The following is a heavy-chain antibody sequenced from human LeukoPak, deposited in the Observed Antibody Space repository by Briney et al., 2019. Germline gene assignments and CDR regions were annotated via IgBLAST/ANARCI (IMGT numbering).Heavy chain of an antibody. CDR1: GYTFTSYG. CDR2: IIPIFGTA. D-gene: IGHD6-19*01. CDR3: ARGRMAGTYVFDY. V-gene: IGHV1-69*13. J-gene: IGHJ4*02. Sequence: GASVKVSCKASGYTFTSYGISWVRQAPGQGLEWMGGIIPIFGTANYAQKFQGRVTITADESTSTAYMELSSLRSEDTAVYYCARGRMAGTYVFDYWGQGTLVTVSS.